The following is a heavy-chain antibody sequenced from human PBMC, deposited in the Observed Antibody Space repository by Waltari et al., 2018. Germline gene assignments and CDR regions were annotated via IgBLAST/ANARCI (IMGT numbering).Heavy chain of an antibody. CDR3: AKGSSNWRISVNWYFDL. CDR1: GFPFSSYA. V-gene: IGHV3-23*04. Sequence: EVQLVESGGGLVQPGGSLRLSCAASGFPFSSYALTCVRPAPGRGLEWVSAISGSGGSKYYADSVKGRFTISRDNSKNTLYLQMNSLRAEDTAVYYCAKGSSNWRISVNWYFDLWGRGTLVTVSS. CDR2: ISGSGGSK. D-gene: IGHD7-27*01. J-gene: IGHJ2*01.